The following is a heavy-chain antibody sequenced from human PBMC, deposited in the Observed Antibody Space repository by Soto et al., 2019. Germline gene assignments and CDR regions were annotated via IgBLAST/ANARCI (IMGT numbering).Heavy chain of an antibody. V-gene: IGHV4-39*01. CDR2: MFYTGTT. Sequence: SETLSLTCSVSGGSISSGDYYWSWIRQPPGKGLEWIGYMFYTGTTYYNPSLKSRVTISADTSKNHFSLKLRSVTAADTAVYYCARRGSGHTFDYWGQGTLLTVSS. D-gene: IGHD3-10*01. J-gene: IGHJ4*02. CDR3: ARRGSGHTFDY. CDR1: GGSISSGDYY.